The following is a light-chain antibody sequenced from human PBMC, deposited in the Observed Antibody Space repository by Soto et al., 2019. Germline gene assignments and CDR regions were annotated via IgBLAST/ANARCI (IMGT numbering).Light chain of an antibody. CDR1: QGIANY. CDR2: AAS. J-gene: IGKJ5*01. Sequence: DIQMTQSPSSLSASVGDRVTITCRASQGIANYLAWYQHKPGKPPTLLIYAASFLQSGVPSRFSGSGSGTDFTLTISSLQPEDVATYYDQKYTTDPPTLTFGQGTRLEIK. CDR3: QKYTTDPPTLT. V-gene: IGKV1-27*01.